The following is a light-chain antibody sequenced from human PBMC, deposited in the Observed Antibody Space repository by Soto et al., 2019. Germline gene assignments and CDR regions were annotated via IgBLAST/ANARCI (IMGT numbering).Light chain of an antibody. Sequence: QSALAQPASVSGSPGQSITISCTGTDSDVGAYDSVSWYQQHPHKAPQLIIYKGTQRPSGVSNRFSGSTSGNAASLTISALQADDDADYFCCSSAPESTYVFGTGTKVTVL. CDR2: KGT. CDR3: CSSAPESTYV. CDR1: DSDVGAYDS. V-gene: IGLV2-23*01. J-gene: IGLJ1*01.